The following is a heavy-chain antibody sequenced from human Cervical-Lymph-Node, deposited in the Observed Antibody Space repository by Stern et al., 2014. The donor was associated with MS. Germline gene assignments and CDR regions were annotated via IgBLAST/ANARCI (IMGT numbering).Heavy chain of an antibody. CDR1: GGTFTSYA. CDR3: ARDGRGNFFYFDL. D-gene: IGHD4-23*01. CDR2: IIPMFGTI. Sequence: QVQLVQSGAELKTPGSSVRISCKASGGTFTSYAINWVRQAPGQGPEWMGGIIPMFGTINYAQNFQGRVTISADKSTGTAYMELTGLTSEDTAVFYCARDGRGNFFYFDLWGRGTLVTVSS. J-gene: IGHJ2*01. V-gene: IGHV1-69*06.